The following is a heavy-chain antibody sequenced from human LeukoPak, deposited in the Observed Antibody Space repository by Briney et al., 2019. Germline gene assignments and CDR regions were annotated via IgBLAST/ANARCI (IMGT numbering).Heavy chain of an antibody. Sequence: GGSLRLSCAASGFTFGTYAMSWVRRPPGKGLEWVSSIDSSSGYISYADSVKGRFTISRDNARNSLFLQMSSLRDDDTAVYYCARDSFDSGSSPSDFWGQGTLVTVSS. V-gene: IGHV3-21*01. J-gene: IGHJ4*02. CDR3: ARDSFDSGSSPSDF. D-gene: IGHD3-9*01. CDR2: IDSSSGYI. CDR1: GFTFGTYA.